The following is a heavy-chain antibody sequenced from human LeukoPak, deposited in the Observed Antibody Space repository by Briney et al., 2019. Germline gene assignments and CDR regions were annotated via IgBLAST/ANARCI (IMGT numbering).Heavy chain of an antibody. V-gene: IGHV3-21*01. CDR2: ISSSHNYI. CDR1: GFTFSSYR. Sequence: GGSLRLSCAASGFTFSSYRMNWVRQAPGKGLAWVSSISSSHNYIYYADSVKGRFTISRDNAKNSLYLQMNSLRAEDTAVYYCARGARPNWNDVRWAFDIWGQGTMVTVSS. J-gene: IGHJ3*02. CDR3: ARGARPNWNDVRWAFDI. D-gene: IGHD1-1*01.